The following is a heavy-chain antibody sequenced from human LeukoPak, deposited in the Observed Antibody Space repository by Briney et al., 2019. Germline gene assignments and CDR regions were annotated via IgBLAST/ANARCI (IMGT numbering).Heavy chain of an antibody. J-gene: IGHJ4*02. CDR2: INHSGST. D-gene: IGHD6-13*01. CDR1: GGSFSGYY. CDR3: ARGSQQLVPW. V-gene: IGHV4-34*01. Sequence: SETLSLTCAVYGGSFSGYYWSWIRQPPGKGLEWIGEINHSGSTNYNPSLKRRATISVDTSKNQFSLKLSSVTAADTAVYYCARGSQQLVPWWGQGPLVTVSS.